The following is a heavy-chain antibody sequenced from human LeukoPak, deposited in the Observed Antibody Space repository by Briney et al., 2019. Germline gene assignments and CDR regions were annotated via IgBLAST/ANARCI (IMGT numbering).Heavy chain of an antibody. J-gene: IGHJ4*02. V-gene: IGHV3-7*01. CDR1: GITVSNYG. CDR2: INQDGSKK. CDR3: ATAPAAADSC. D-gene: IGHD6-13*01. Sequence: PGGSLRLSCAVSGITVSNYGMSWVRQAPGKGLEWVANINQDGSKKTYVDSVKGRFTISRDNAKNSLYLQMNSRRAEDTAVYYCATAPAAADSCWGQGTLVAVSS.